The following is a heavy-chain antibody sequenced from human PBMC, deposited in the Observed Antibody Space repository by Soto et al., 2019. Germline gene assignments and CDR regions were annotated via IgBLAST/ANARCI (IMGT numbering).Heavy chain of an antibody. CDR1: GFTFSSYE. J-gene: IGHJ4*02. V-gene: IGHV3-48*03. CDR3: ARDVNGGKTWGYYFDY. CDR2: ISSSGSTI. Sequence: PGGSVRLSCAASGFTFSSYEMNWVRQAPGKGLEWVSYISSSGSTIYYADSVKGRFTISRDNAKNSLYLQMNSLRAEDTAVYYCARDVNGGKTWGYYFDYWGQGTLVTVSS. D-gene: IGHD2-15*01.